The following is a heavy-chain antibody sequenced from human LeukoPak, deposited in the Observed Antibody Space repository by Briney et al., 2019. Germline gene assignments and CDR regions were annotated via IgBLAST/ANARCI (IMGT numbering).Heavy chain of an antibody. D-gene: IGHD4-17*01. CDR3: ATLVGYGSFFDY. CDR2: IYPGDSDT. Sequence: GESLKISCKGSGYGFTSYWIGWVRHVPGKGLEYMGIIYPGDSDTRYSSSFQGQVTISADKSISTAYLQWSSLKASDTAMYYCATLVGYGSFFDYWGQGTLVTVSS. V-gene: IGHV5-51*01. CDR1: GYGFTSYW. J-gene: IGHJ4*02.